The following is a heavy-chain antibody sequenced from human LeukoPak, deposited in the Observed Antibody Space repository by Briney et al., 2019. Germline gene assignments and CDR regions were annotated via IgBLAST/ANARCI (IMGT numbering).Heavy chain of an antibody. V-gene: IGHV4-61*01. CDR3: ARGGAGSNFDY. CDR2: IYSSGST. CDR1: GGSVSGGSYY. D-gene: IGHD6-19*01. J-gene: IGHJ4*02. Sequence: PSETLSLTCTVSGGSVSGGSYYWSWIRQPPGKGLEWIGYIYSSGSTNYNPSLKSRVTVSVDTSKNQFSLKLSSVTAADTAMYYCARGGAGSNFDYWGQGTLVTVSS.